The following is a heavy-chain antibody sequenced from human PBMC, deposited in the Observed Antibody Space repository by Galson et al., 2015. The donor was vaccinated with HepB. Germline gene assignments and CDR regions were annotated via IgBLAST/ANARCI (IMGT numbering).Heavy chain of an antibody. Sequence: SLRLSCAASGFSFSSYRMHWVRQAPGKGLVWVSHIKSDGSNTTYADSVKGRFTISRDNAKNTLYLQMNSLRAEDTAVYYCAREPRFYYGMDVWGQGTTVTVSS. CDR3: AREPRFYYGMDV. CDR1: GFSFSSYR. D-gene: IGHD3-16*01. V-gene: IGHV3-74*01. CDR2: IKSDGSNT. J-gene: IGHJ6*02.